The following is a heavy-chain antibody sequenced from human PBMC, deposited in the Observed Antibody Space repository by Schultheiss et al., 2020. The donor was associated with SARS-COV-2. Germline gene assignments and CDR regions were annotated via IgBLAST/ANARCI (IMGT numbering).Heavy chain of an antibody. V-gene: IGHV3-33*08. D-gene: IGHD1-26*01. J-gene: IGHJ4*02. CDR3: AREWVGATDY. Sequence: GGSLRLSCAASGFTFSPYAMHWVRQAPGKGLEWVAVIWYDGSNKYYADSVKGRFTISRDNSKNTLYLQMNSLRAEDTAVYYCAREWVGATDYWGQGTLVTVSS. CDR2: IWYDGSNK. CDR1: GFTFSPYA.